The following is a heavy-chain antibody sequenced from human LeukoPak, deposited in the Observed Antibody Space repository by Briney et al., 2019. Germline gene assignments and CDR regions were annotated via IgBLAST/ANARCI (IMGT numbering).Heavy chain of an antibody. CDR3: AKIGASSDTDY. V-gene: IGHV3-23*01. Sequence: GGSLRLSCPASGFTFSSYAMTWVCQAPGKGLEWVSSISGSGAGTYYADSVKGRFTISRDNSKDTLFLQMNSLRAEDTAVYYCAKIGASSDTDYWGQGTLVTVSS. CDR1: GFTFSSYA. D-gene: IGHD3-16*01. CDR2: ISGSGAGT. J-gene: IGHJ4*02.